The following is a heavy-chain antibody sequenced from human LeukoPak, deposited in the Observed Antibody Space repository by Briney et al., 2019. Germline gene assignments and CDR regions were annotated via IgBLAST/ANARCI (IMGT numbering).Heavy chain of an antibody. CDR2: INHSGST. J-gene: IGHJ6*02. Sequence: PSETLSLTCAVYGGSFSGYYWSWIRQPPGKGLEWIGEINHSGSTNYNPSLKSRVTISVDTPKNQFSLKLSSVTAADTAVYYCARLTIFGVVISGTYGMDVWGQGTTVTVSS. CDR1: GGSFSGYY. V-gene: IGHV4-34*01. D-gene: IGHD3-3*01. CDR3: ARLTIFGVVISGTYGMDV.